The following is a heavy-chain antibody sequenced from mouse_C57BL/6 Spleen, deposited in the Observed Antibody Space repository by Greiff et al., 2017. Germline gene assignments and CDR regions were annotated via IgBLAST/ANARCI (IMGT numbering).Heavy chain of an antibody. CDR3: ARAAYYSNLDY. J-gene: IGHJ4*01. Sequence: QVQLQQSGPELVKPGASVKISCKASGYAFSSSWMNWVKQRPGKGLEWIGRIYPGDGDTNYNGKFKGKATLTADKSSSTAYMQLSSLTSEDSAVYCCARAAYYSNLDYWGQGTSVTVSS. V-gene: IGHV1-82*01. CDR1: GYAFSSSW. D-gene: IGHD2-5*01. CDR2: IYPGDGDT.